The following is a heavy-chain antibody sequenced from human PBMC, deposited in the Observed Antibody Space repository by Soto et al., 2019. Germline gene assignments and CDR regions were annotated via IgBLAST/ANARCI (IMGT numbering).Heavy chain of an antibody. CDR1: GGTFSSYA. V-gene: IGHV1-69*13. Sequence: SVKVSCKASGGTFSSYATSWVRQAPGQGLEWMGGVIPIFGTANYAQKFQGRVTITADESTSTAYMELSSLRSEDTAVYYCAKVGPYDSGSYMFRYNWFGPWGPGTLVTVSS. CDR2: VIPIFGTA. D-gene: IGHD3-10*01. J-gene: IGHJ5*02. CDR3: AKVGPYDSGSYMFRYNWFGP.